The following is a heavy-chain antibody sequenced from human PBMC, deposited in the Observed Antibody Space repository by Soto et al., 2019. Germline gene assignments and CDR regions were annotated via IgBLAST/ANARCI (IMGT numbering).Heavy chain of an antibody. CDR3: ARGSRTIFGVVIPNYYYYGMDV. J-gene: IGHJ6*02. Sequence: QVQLVQSGAEVKKPGSSVKVSCKASGGTFSSYAISWVRQAPGQGLEWMGGIIPIFGTANYAQKFQGRVTITADKSTSTAYMELSSLRSEDTAVYYCARGSRTIFGVVIPNYYYYGMDVWGQGTTVTVSS. CDR2: IIPIFGTA. D-gene: IGHD3-3*01. V-gene: IGHV1-69*06. CDR1: GGTFSSYA.